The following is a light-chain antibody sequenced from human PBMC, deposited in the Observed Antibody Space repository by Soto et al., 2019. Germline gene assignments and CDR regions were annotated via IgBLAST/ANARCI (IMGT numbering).Light chain of an antibody. CDR1: SSDVGGYNY. CDR2: EVT. J-gene: IGLJ2*01. V-gene: IGLV2-14*01. CDR3: SSYTSKSSLI. Sequence: QSALTQPASVSGSPGQSITISCTGTSSDVGGYNYVSWYQQHPGKAPKLVIYEVTKRPSGVSNRFSGSKSGNTASLTISGLQAEDEADYYCSSYTSKSSLIFGGGTQLTVL.